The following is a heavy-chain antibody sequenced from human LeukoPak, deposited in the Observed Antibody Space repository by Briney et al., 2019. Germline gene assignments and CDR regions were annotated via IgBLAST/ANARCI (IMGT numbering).Heavy chain of an antibody. CDR3: ARSIIGTRSKFDY. V-gene: IGHV4-34*01. CDR2: INHSGRT. D-gene: IGHD1/OR15-1a*01. CDR1: GESFSGYY. J-gene: IGHJ4*02. Sequence: SETLSLTCGVYGESFSGYYWGWIRQPPGKGLEWLGEINHSGRTNYNPSLKSRVTISLDTSKNHKQLSMKLSSVTAADTAVYSCARSIIGTRSKFDYWGQGTLVTVSA.